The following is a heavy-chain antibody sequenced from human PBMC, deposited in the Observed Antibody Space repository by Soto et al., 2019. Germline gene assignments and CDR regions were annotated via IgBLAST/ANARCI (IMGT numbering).Heavy chain of an antibody. CDR1: GDSFSSNY. J-gene: IGHJ4*02. CDR3: ERGYYDFWSGYYPFDY. CDR2: ISNSGYT. D-gene: IGHD3-3*01. V-gene: IGHV4-59*12. Sequence: SETLSLTCTVSGDSFSSNYWSWIRQPPGKGLEWIGYISNSGYTNYNPSLKSRVTISVDTSKNQFSLKLSSVTAADTAVYYCERGYYDFWSGYYPFDYWGQGTLVTVSS.